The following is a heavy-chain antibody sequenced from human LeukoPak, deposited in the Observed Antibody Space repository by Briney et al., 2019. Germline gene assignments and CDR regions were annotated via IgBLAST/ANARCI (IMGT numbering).Heavy chain of an antibody. D-gene: IGHD2-2*01. V-gene: IGHV5-51*01. CDR3: ARQAAYQQPFDH. CDR2: INPGDSDT. CDR1: GYSFTNYW. Sequence: GESLKISCKGSGYSFTNYWIGWVRQMPGKGLEWMGIINPGDSDTRYSPSFQGQVTFSADKSITTAYLQWNSLQASDTATYYCARQAAYQQPFDHWGQGTLVTVSS. J-gene: IGHJ4*02.